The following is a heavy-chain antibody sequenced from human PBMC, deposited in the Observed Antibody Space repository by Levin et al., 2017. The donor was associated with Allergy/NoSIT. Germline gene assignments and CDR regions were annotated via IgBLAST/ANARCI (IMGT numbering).Heavy chain of an antibody. CDR1: GGSISSGGYY. D-gene: IGHD7-27*01. J-gene: IGHJ4*02. CDR2: IHYTGST. Sequence: SETLSLTCTVAGGSISSGGYYWSWIRQHPEKGLEWIGYIHYTGSTYYNPSLKSRVSITVDMSRNQFSLSLTSVTAADTGVYFCARHPGASFDRWGQGTLVTVSS. CDR3: ARHPGASFDR. V-gene: IGHV4-31*03.